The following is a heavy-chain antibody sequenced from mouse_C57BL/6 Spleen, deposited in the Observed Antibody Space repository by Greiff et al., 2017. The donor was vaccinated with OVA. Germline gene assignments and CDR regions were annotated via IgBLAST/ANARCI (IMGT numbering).Heavy chain of an antibody. CDR3: VRGAPSFDY. V-gene: IGHV10-1*01. Sequence: DVQLVESGGGLVQPKGSLKLSCAASGFSFNTYAMNWVRQAPGKGLEWVARIRSKSNNYATYYADSVKDRFTISRDDSESMLYLQMNNLKTEDTAMYYCVRGAPSFDYWGQGTTLTVSS. CDR1: GFSFNTYA. CDR2: IRSKSNNYAT. J-gene: IGHJ2*01.